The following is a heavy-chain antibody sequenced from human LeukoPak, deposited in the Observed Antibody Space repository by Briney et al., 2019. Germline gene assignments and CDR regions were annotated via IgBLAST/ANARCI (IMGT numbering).Heavy chain of an antibody. CDR1: GFTFENYG. V-gene: IGHV3-30*03. J-gene: IGHJ6*02. Sequence: PGGSLRLSCAASGFTFENYGMHWVRQAPDKGLEWLTFTSYDDSYQFYADSVRGRFIVSRDMSKDTLFLQMSSLRAEDTAVYYCARAPIVVVPAAASGREESYYYYGMDVWGQGTTVTVSS. D-gene: IGHD2-2*01. CDR2: TSYDDSYQ. CDR3: ARAPIVVVPAAASGREESYYYYGMDV.